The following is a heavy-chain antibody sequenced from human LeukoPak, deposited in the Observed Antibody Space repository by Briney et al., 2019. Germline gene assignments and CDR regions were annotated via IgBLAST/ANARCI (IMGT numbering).Heavy chain of an antibody. CDR1: GFTFSSYA. V-gene: IGHV3-23*01. CDR3: AKAPFSSGYLGYFDY. J-gene: IGHJ4*02. CDR2: ISGSGGST. D-gene: IGHD3-22*01. Sequence: GGSLRLSCAASGFTFSSYAMSWVRQAPGKGLEWVSAISGSGGSTYYADSVKGRFTISRDNSKNTLYLQMNSLRAEDTAVYYCAKAPFSSGYLGYFDYWGRGTLVTVSS.